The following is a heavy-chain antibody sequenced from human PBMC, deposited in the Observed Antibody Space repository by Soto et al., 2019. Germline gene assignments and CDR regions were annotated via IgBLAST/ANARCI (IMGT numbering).Heavy chain of an antibody. D-gene: IGHD2-15*01. V-gene: IGHV1-69*06. CDR1: GGTFSSYA. CDR2: IIPIFGTA. CDR3: ARDSGTPLIGYCSGGRCYRPFDI. Sequence: SVKVSCKASGGTFSSYAISWVRQAPGQGLEWMGGIIPIFGTANYAQKFQGRVTITADKSTSTAYMEMSSLRSEDTAVYYFARDSGTPLIGYCSGGRCYRPFDICG. J-gene: IGHJ3*02.